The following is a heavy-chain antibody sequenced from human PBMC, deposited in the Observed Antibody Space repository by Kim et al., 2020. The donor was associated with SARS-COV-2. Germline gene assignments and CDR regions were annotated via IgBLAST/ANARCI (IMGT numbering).Heavy chain of an antibody. CDR2: GRT. Sequence: GRTHYNPSLTSRVTISVDTSKNQFSLKLSSVTAAYTAVYYCAAGYSYGSYWGQGTLVTVSS. CDR3: AAGYSYGSY. D-gene: IGHD5-18*01. J-gene: IGHJ4*02. V-gene: IGHV4-34*01.